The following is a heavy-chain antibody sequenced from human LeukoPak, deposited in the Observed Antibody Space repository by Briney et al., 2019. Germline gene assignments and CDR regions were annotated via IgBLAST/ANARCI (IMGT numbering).Heavy chain of an antibody. CDR1: GGSFSGYY. CDR2: INHSGST. D-gene: IGHD3-3*01. V-gene: IGHV4-34*01. Sequence: SETLSLTCAVYGGSFSGYYWSWIRQPPGKGLEWIGEINHSGSTNYNPSLKSRVTISLGTSKNQFSLRLSSVTAADTAVYYCTRAAKMRFLEWFPFDPWGQGTLVTVSS. CDR3: TRAAKMRFLEWFPFDP. J-gene: IGHJ5*02.